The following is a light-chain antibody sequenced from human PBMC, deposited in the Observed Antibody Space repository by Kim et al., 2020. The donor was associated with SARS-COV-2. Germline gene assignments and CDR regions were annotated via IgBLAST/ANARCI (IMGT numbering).Light chain of an antibody. V-gene: IGKV3-11*01. Sequence: LSPGERPTLSGRASQSVSNSLAWYQQKPGQAPRLLIYDASNRATGIPARFSGSGSGTDFTLTITSLEPEDFAVYYCQQRSNWPPTFGQGTKVDIK. CDR3: QQRSNWPPT. CDR1: QSVSNS. J-gene: IGKJ1*01. CDR2: DAS.